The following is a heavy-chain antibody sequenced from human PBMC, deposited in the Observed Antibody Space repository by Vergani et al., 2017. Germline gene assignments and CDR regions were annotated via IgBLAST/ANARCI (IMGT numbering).Heavy chain of an antibody. J-gene: IGHJ3*02. V-gene: IGHV2-5*01. CDR1: RRSLTTGGLG. D-gene: IGHD3-9*01. CDR2: IYWNDDK. Sequence: QITLKESGPTLVKPTQTLSLTCTLSRRSLTTGGLGVGWIRQPPGKALEWLALIYWNDDKRFSPSLKNRLTITKDTSKNQVVLTMTNMGPVDTATYYCPHRNVLTGPDAFDIWGPGTLVTVSS. CDR3: PHRNVLTGPDAFDI.